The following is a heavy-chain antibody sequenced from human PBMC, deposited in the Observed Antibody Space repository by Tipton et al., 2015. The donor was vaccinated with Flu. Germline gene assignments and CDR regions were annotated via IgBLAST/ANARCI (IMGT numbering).Heavy chain of an antibody. CDR3: ARTRSGNYLDDAFDI. CDR2: VYTSGST. D-gene: IGHD1-26*01. V-gene: IGHV4-61*09. J-gene: IGHJ3*02. CDR1: GDSISSGSHY. Sequence: TLSLTCTVSGDSISSGSHYWSWIRQPAGGGLEWIGQVYTSGSTNYSPSVQSRVTMSVDTAKNQFSLKLSSVTAADTAVYYCARTRSGNYLDDAFDIWGQGTMVTVSS.